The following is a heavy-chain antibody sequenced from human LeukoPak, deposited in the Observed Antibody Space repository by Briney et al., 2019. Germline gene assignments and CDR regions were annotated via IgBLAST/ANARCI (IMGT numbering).Heavy chain of an antibody. Sequence: QAGGSLRLSCAASGFTFSSYSMNGVRQAPGKGLEWVSYISSSSSTIYYADSVKGRFTISRDNAKNSLYLQMNSLRDEDTAVYYCARDPSGYYDSSGYPDEGYWGQGTLVTVSS. CDR3: ARDPSGYYDSSGYPDEGY. V-gene: IGHV3-48*02. CDR2: ISSSSSTI. CDR1: GFTFSSYS. J-gene: IGHJ4*02. D-gene: IGHD3-22*01.